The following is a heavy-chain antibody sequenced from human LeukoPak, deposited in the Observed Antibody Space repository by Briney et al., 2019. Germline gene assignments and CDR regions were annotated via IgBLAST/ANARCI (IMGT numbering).Heavy chain of an antibody. D-gene: IGHD5-12*01. CDR3: ARVMGGYPDY. Sequence: GASVKVSCKVSGYTLTELSMHWVRQAPGQGLEWMGIINPSGGSTSYAQKFQGRVTMTRDTSTSTVYMELSSLRSEDTAVYYCARVMGGYPDYWGQGTLVTVSS. CDR1: GYTLTELS. CDR2: INPSGGST. V-gene: IGHV1-46*01. J-gene: IGHJ4*02.